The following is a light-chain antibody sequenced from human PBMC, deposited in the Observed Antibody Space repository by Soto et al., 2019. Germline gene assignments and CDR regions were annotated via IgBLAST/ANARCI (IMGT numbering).Light chain of an antibody. Sequence: QSALTQPASVSGSPGQSITISCTGTSSDVGGYNYVSWYQQHPGTAPKLMIYEVSNRPSGVSDRFSGSRSGNTASLTISGLQAEDESDYYCSSYAGSNGVIFGGGTKLTVL. CDR2: EVS. V-gene: IGLV2-14*01. CDR1: SSDVGGYNY. CDR3: SSYAGSNGVI. J-gene: IGLJ2*01.